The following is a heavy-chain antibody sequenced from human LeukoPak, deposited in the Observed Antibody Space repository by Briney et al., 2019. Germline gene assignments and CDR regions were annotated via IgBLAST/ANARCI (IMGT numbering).Heavy chain of an antibody. J-gene: IGHJ4*02. V-gene: IGHV1-69*05. Sequence: SVKVSCKASGGTFSSYAISWVRQAPGQGLEWMGGIIPIFGTANYAQKFQGRVTITTDESTSTAYMELSSLRSEDTAVYYCASGEGGYSYGPSLDCWGQGTLVTVSS. CDR2: IIPIFGTA. CDR1: GGTFSSYA. D-gene: IGHD5-18*01. CDR3: ASGEGGYSYGPSLDC.